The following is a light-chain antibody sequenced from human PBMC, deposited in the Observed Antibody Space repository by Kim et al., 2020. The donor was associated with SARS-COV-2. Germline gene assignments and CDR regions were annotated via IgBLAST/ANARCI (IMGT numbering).Light chain of an antibody. CDR1: SSDVGGHNY. CDR2: DVT. Sequence: GQSVTISCTGTSSDVGGHNYVSWYQQHPNKAPKLMVYDVTKRPSGVPDRFSGSKSGNTASLTISGLQAEDEADYYCCSFAGSNTFLFGGGTQLTVL. CDR3: CSFAGSNTFL. J-gene: IGLJ2*01. V-gene: IGLV2-11*03.